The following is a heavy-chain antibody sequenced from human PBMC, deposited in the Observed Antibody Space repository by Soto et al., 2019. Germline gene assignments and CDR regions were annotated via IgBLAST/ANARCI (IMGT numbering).Heavy chain of an antibody. V-gene: IGHV4-59*08. J-gene: IGHJ4*02. Sequence: PSETLSLTCTVSGGSISSYYWSWIRQPPGKGLEWIGYIYYSGSTNYNPSLKSRVTISVDTSKNQFSLKLSSVTAADTATYYCAHRVYGDPYRYWGQGTLVTVSS. D-gene: IGHD4-17*01. CDR1: GGSISSYY. CDR2: IYYSGST. CDR3: AHRVYGDPYRY.